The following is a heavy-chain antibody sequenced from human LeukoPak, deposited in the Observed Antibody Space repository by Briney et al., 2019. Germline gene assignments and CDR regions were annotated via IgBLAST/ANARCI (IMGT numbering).Heavy chain of an antibody. CDR1: GGSISSYC. J-gene: IGHJ5*02. D-gene: IGHD6-13*01. CDR2: IYTSGST. Sequence: SETLSLTCTVSGGSISSYCWSWIRQPAGKGLEWIGRIYTSGSTNYNPSLKSRVTMSVDTSKNQFSLKLSSVTAADTAVYYCAREDSSSCYGHWFDPWGQGTLVTVSS. CDR3: AREDSSSCYGHWFDP. V-gene: IGHV4-4*07.